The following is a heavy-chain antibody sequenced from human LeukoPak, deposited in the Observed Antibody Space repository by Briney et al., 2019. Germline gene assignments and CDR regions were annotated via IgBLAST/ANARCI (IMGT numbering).Heavy chain of an antibody. J-gene: IGHJ6*02. Sequence: GGSLRLSCAASGFTFSSYEMNWVRQAPGKGLEWVSYMSSSGSTIYYADSVKGRFTISRDNAKNSLYLQMNSLRAEDTAVYYCARDPYDFWSGYYGGHYYYYGVDVWGQGTTVTVSS. CDR1: GFTFSSYE. CDR3: ARDPYDFWSGYYGGHYYYYGVDV. CDR2: MSSSGSTI. D-gene: IGHD3-3*01. V-gene: IGHV3-48*03.